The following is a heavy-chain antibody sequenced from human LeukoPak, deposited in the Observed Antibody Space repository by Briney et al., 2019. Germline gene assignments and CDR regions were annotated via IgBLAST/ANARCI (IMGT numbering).Heavy chain of an antibody. Sequence: ASVKVSCKASGYTFTGYFMHWVRQAPGQGLEWMGWINPNTGGTNYAQKFQGRVIMTRDTSISIAYMELSRLRSDDTAVYYCARDLFRGGDCVQGTCWGQGTLVTVSS. CDR2: INPNTGGT. CDR1: GYTFTGYF. J-gene: IGHJ4*02. CDR3: ARDLFRGGDCVQGTC. D-gene: IGHD2-21*02. V-gene: IGHV1-2*02.